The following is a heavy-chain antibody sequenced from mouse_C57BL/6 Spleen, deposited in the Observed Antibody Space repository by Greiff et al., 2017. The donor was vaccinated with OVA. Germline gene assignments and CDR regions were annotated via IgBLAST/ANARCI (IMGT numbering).Heavy chain of an antibody. Sequence: EVQLQQSGPELVKPGASVKISCKASGYSFTGYYMNWVKQSPEKSLEWIGEINPSTGGTTYNQKFKAKATLTVDKSSSTAYMQLKSLTSEDSAVYYCASGGRFRFDYWGQGTTLTVSS. CDR1: GYSFTGYY. J-gene: IGHJ2*01. CDR2: INPSTGGT. V-gene: IGHV1-42*01. CDR3: ASGGRFRFDY.